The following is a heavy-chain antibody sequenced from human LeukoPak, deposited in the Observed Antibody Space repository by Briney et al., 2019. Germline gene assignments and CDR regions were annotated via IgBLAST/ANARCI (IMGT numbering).Heavy chain of an antibody. CDR1: GGSISSYY. J-gene: IGHJ6*03. Sequence: SETLSLTCTVSGGSISSYYWSWIREPPGRGLEWIGYIYYSGSTNYNPSLKSRVTISVVTSKNQFSLKLSSVTAADTAVYYCARTGPFDCSGGSCYSGDYYYYYMDVWGKGTTVTVSS. V-gene: IGHV4-59*01. D-gene: IGHD2-15*01. CDR2: IYYSGST. CDR3: ARTGPFDCSGGSCYSGDYYYYYMDV.